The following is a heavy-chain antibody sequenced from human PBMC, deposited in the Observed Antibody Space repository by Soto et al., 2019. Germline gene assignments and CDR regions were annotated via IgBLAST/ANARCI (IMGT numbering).Heavy chain of an antibody. CDR3: ARVVGGHYYGMDV. Sequence: QVQLQESGPGLVKPSGTLSLTCAVSGGSISSSNWWSWVRQPPGKGLEWIGEIYHSGSTNYNPSLKSRVTISVAKSKNQSSLKLSSVTAADTAVYYCARVVGGHYYGMDVWGQGTTVTVSS. CDR1: GGSISSSNW. J-gene: IGHJ6*02. D-gene: IGHD2-2*01. CDR2: IYHSGST. V-gene: IGHV4-4*02.